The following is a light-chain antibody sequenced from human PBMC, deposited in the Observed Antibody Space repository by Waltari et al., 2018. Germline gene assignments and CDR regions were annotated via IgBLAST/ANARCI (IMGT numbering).Light chain of an antibody. J-gene: IGLJ2*01. Sequence: SYELTQPPSVSVSPGQTARITCSGDALPKKYAYWFQQKPSQSPVRIVYEDSKRPSGISERFYGSSSGTVATLTFSGGQVEDEADFYRYTTDNGVNHRVFGGGTRLTVL. V-gene: IGLV3-10*01. CDR3: YTTDNGVNHRV. CDR1: ALPKKY. CDR2: EDS.